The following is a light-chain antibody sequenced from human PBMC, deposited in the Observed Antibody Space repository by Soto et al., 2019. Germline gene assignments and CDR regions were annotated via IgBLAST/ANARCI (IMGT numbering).Light chain of an antibody. CDR2: EVS. J-gene: IGLJ1*01. Sequence: QSVLTQPASVSGSPGQSITISCTGTSSDVGGYIYVSWYQQHPGKAPKLMIYEVSNRPSGVSNRFSGSKSGNTASLTISGLQAEDESDYYCCSYASTGPYVFGTGTKITVL. CDR3: CSYASTGPYV. CDR1: SSDVGGYIY. V-gene: IGLV2-14*01.